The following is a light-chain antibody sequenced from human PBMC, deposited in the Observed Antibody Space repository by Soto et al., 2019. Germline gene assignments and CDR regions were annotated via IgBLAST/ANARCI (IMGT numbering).Light chain of an antibody. CDR2: DAS. CDR1: QSLSKY. V-gene: IGKV3-11*01. Sequence: EIVLTQSPATLSLSPGERVTLSCRASQSLSKYLAWYQQKPGQAPRLLIYDASNRATGIPARFSGSGSGTDFTLTISSLEPEDFAVYYCQQRSNWRGTFGGGTKVEI. CDR3: QQRSNWRGT. J-gene: IGKJ4*01.